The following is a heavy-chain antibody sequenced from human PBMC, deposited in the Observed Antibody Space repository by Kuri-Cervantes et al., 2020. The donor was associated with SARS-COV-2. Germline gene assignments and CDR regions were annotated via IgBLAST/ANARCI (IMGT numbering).Heavy chain of an antibody. J-gene: IGHJ4*02. CDR3: ARDHCGGDCSHFDY. CDR2: INPNSGGT. CDR1: GYTFTGYY. V-gene: IGHV1-2*04. D-gene: IGHD2-21*02. Sequence: ASVKVSCKASGYTFTGYYMHWVRQAPGQGLEWMGWINPNSGGTNYAQKFQGWVTMTRDTSISTAYMELSRLRSDDTAVYYCARDHCGGDCSHFDYWGQGTLVTVSS.